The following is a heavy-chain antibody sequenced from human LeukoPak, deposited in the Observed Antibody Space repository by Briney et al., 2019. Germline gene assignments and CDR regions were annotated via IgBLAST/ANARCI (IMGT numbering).Heavy chain of an antibody. CDR3: ARTGRRGYFDL. Sequence: PSETLSLTCTVSGDSFTSVTDYWSWVRQSPGKGLEWIASLLYSGSPHYNPSLRSRVAISADTSKSQISLKLTSVTTADTAVYHCARTGRRGYFDLWGRGTLVTVSS. D-gene: IGHD1-14*01. CDR2: LLYSGSP. J-gene: IGHJ2*01. V-gene: IGHV4-61*01. CDR1: GDSFTSVTDY.